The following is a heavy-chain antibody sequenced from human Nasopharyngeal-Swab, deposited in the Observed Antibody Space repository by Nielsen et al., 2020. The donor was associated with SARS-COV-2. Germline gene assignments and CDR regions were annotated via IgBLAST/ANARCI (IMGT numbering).Heavy chain of an antibody. CDR2: IYHSGST. V-gene: IGHV4-38-2*02. J-gene: IGHJ6*03. CDR3: ARDSYDSWSGYSTNYYYYMDV. Sequence: RQAPGKGLEWIGSIYHSGSTYYNPSLKSRVTISVDTSKNQFSLKLSSVTAADTAVYYCARDSYDSWSGYSTNYYYYMDVWGKGTTVTVSS. D-gene: IGHD3-3*01.